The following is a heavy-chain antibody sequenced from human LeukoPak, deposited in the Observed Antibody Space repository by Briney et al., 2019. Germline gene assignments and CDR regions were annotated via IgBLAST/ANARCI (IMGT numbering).Heavy chain of an antibody. CDR1: RTSISIYY. V-gene: IGHV4-59*01. CDR2: IYYSGST. Sequence: SETLSLTCTVSRTSISIYYWSWIRQPPGKGLEWIGYIYYSGSTNYNPSLKGRVTMSVDTSKNQFSLRLSSVTAADTAVYYCARGSDFGDYWGQGTLVTVSS. D-gene: IGHD4-17*01. J-gene: IGHJ4*02. CDR3: ARGSDFGDY.